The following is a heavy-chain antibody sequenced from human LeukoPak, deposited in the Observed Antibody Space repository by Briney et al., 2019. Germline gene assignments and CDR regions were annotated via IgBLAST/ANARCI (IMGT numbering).Heavy chain of an antibody. CDR1: GFTFSSYS. Sequence: GGSLRLSCAASGFTFSSYSMNWVRQAPGKGLEWVSYISSSSSTIYYADSVKGRFTISRDNAKNSLYLQMNSLRAEDTAVYYCARDPSTAVAGTGFDYWGQGTLVPVSS. D-gene: IGHD6-19*01. V-gene: IGHV3-48*01. CDR2: ISSSSSTI. CDR3: ARDPSTAVAGTGFDY. J-gene: IGHJ4*02.